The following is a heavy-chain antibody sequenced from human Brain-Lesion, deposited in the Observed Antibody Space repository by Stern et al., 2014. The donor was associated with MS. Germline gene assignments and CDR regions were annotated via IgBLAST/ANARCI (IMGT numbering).Heavy chain of an antibody. Sequence: EVQLVESGGGFVQPGGSLRLSCAASGFRFSSYAMSWVRQTPGKGLEWVSGISASGGGTYYADSVKGRFTISRDKSKNTLFLQMNSLRAEDTAVYYCAKGVWGSYLNAFDMWGQGTMVTVSS. D-gene: IGHD3-16*02. J-gene: IGHJ3*02. V-gene: IGHV3-23*04. CDR2: ISASGGGT. CDR3: AKGVWGSYLNAFDM. CDR1: GFRFSSYA.